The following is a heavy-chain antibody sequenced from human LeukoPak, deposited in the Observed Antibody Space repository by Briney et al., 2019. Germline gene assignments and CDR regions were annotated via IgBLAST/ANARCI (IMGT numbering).Heavy chain of an antibody. CDR3: ARDQSGSGGHNNDAFDI. CDR2: LHASGST. CDR1: GGSISNYY. J-gene: IGHJ3*02. D-gene: IGHD3-16*01. Sequence: SETLPLTCSVSGGSISNYYWNWIRQPAGKGLEWIGRLHASGSTRYNPSFGTRVTMSADTSKNQLSLKLTSVTAADTALYFCARDQSGSGGHNNDAFDIWGQGTMVTVYS. V-gene: IGHV4-4*07.